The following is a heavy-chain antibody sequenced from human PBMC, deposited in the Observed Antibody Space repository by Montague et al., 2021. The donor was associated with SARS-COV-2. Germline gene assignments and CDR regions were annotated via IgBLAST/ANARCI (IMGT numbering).Heavy chain of an antibody. D-gene: IGHD3-10*01. V-gene: IGHV3-23*01. J-gene: IGHJ6*02. CDR1: GFSFINHG. CDR3: VKDDGVFWFGDFGV. CDR2: IDSLGTGT. Sequence: SLRLSCATLGFSFINHGMSWVRQAPGKGLEWVSAIDSLGTGTYYAESVKGRFTISRDNADATLSLQMNSLRLDDTAVYYCVKDDGVFWFGDFGVWGQGTTVSVSS.